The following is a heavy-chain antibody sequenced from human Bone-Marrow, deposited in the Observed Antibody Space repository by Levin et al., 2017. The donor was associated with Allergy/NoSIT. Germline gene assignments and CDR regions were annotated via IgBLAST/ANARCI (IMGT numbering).Heavy chain of an antibody. V-gene: IGHV3-23*01. J-gene: IGHJ6*03. CDR1: GFTLSTYA. Sequence: GGSLRLSCAASGFTLSTYAMSWVRQAPGKGLEWVSAISGSGDSTYYADSVKGRFTISRDNSKNTLYLQMNSLRAEDTAVYYCANSPRYLPAGMRVDYYNYYMDVWGKGTTVTVSS. CDR2: ISGSGDST. D-gene: IGHD2-2*01. CDR3: ANSPRYLPAGMRVDYYNYYMDV.